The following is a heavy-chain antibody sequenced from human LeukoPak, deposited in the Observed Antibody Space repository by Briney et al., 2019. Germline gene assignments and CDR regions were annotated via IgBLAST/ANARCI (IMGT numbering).Heavy chain of an antibody. CDR1: GGSISSSNW. Sequence: SETLSLTCAVSGGSISSSNWWSWVRQPPGKGLEWIGEVSSHSGNANYSPSLIRRVTISVDKSKNQFSLKLSSVTAADTAVYYCARDWTPLGELSLNWFDPWGQGTLVTVSS. CDR3: ARDWTPLGELSLNWFDP. CDR2: VSSHSGNA. V-gene: IGHV4-4*02. J-gene: IGHJ5*02. D-gene: IGHD3-16*02.